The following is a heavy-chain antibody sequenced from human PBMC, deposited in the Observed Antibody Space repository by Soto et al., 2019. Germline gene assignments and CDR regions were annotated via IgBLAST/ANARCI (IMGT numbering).Heavy chain of an antibody. CDR1: GGTFSSYA. Sequence: GASVKVSCKASGGTFSSYAISWVRQAPGQGLEWMGGIIPIFGTANYAQKFQGRVTITADKSTSTAYMELSSLRSEDTAVYYCANSTSSSWYPLVWFDPWGQGTLVTVSS. D-gene: IGHD6-13*01. CDR3: ANSTSSSWYPLVWFDP. J-gene: IGHJ5*02. V-gene: IGHV1-69*06. CDR2: IIPIFGTA.